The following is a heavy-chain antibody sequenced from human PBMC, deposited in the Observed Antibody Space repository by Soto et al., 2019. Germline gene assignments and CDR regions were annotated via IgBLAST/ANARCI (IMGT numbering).Heavy chain of an antibody. CDR2: ISYDGSNQ. V-gene: IGHV3-30*18. CDR3: AKDQASGQGSFDS. Sequence: GGSLRLSCAASGFTFNIYGMHWVRQAPDKGLGWVALISYDGSNQYYADSVKGRFTISRDNSKNTLFLQMNSLRADDTAVYYCAKDQASGQGSFDSWGQGTLVTVSS. J-gene: IGHJ4*02. CDR1: GFTFNIYG.